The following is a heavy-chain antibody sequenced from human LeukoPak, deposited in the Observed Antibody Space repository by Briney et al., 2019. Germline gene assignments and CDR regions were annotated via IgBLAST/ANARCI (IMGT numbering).Heavy chain of an antibody. CDR2: INHSGST. CDR3: ASRELGG. Sequence: SQTLSLTCAVYGGSFSGYYWSWIRQPPGKGLEWIGEINHSGSTNYNPSLKSRVTMSVDTSKNQFSLKLSSVTAADTAVYYCASRELGGWGQGTLVTVSS. D-gene: IGHD3-10*01. J-gene: IGHJ4*02. V-gene: IGHV4-34*01. CDR1: GGSFSGYY.